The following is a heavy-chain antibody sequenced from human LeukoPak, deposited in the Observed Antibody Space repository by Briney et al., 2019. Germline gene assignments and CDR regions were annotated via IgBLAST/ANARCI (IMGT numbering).Heavy chain of an antibody. Sequence: GGSLRLSCAVSGFVFRHYGMHWVRQAPGKGLEWVVVIWNDGTNKYYADSVKGRFTISRDYSTKTVYLQMNSLRAEDTAVYYCAKDAQRGFDYSNSLEYWGQGTPVTVSS. CDR2: IWNDGTNK. D-gene: IGHD4-11*01. J-gene: IGHJ4*02. V-gene: IGHV3-33*06. CDR1: GFVFRHYG. CDR3: AKDAQRGFDYSNSLEY.